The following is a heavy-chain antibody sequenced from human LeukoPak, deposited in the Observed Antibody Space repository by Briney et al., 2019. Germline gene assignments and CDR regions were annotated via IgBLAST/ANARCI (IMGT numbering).Heavy chain of an antibody. CDR3: ARPLGYCSGGSCYAYFQH. CDR2: INHSGST. Sequence: SETLSLTCAVYGGSFSGYYWRWIRQPPGKGLEWIGEINHSGSTNYNPSLKSRVTISVDTSKNQFSLKLSSVTAADTAVYYCARPLGYCSGGSCYAYFQHRGQGTLVTVSS. D-gene: IGHD2-15*01. V-gene: IGHV4-34*01. J-gene: IGHJ1*01. CDR1: GGSFSGYY.